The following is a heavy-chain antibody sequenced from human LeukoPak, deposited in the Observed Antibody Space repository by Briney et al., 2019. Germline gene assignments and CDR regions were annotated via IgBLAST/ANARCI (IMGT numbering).Heavy chain of an antibody. Sequence: GGSLRLSCAASGFIFSSYSMNWVRQAPGKGLEWVSSISSSSSYIYYADSVKGRFTISRDNAKNSLYLQMNSLRAEDTAVYYCARVVGGDYYFDYWGQGTLVTVSS. J-gene: IGHJ4*02. D-gene: IGHD1-26*01. CDR3: ARVVGGDYYFDY. CDR2: ISSSSSYI. V-gene: IGHV3-21*01. CDR1: GFIFSSYS.